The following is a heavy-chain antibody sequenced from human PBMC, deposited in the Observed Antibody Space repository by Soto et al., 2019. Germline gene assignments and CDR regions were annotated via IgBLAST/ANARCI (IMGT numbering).Heavy chain of an antibody. CDR1: GITFSSYA. Sequence: PVGSLRLSCAASGITFSSYAMSWVRQAPGKGLEWVSAISGSGGFAYYADSVKGRFTISRDSSKNTLYLQMNSLRAEDTAVYYCAKSQQLVLFFDYWGQGTLVTVSS. D-gene: IGHD6-13*01. CDR3: AKSQQLVLFFDY. J-gene: IGHJ4*02. CDR2: ISGSGGFA. V-gene: IGHV3-23*01.